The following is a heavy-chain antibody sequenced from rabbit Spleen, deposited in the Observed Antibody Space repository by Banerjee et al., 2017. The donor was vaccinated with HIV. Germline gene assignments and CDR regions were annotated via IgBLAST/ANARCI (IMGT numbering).Heavy chain of an antibody. J-gene: IGHJ3*01. CDR3: ARGGWSDGWLRYALTRLDL. CDR1: GFTISSTYW. CDR2: IYAGDGNA. V-gene: IGHV1S45*01. D-gene: IGHD6-1*01. Sequence: QEQLEESGGDLVKPEGSLTLTCTASGFTISSTYWICWVRQAPGKGPEWIACIYAGDGNAYYANWAKGRFTMSKTSSTTVTLQMTSLTAADTATYFCARGGWSDGWLRYALTRLDLWGPGTLVTVS.